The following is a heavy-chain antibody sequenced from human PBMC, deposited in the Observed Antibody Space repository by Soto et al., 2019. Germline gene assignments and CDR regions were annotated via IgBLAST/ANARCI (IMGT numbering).Heavy chain of an antibody. V-gene: IGHV4-59*01. Sequence: SEKLSLTYTGSGGSISRYYWSWIRQPPGKGLEWIGYIYYSGSTNYNPSLKSRVTISVDTSKNQFSLKLSSVTAADTAVYYRTLGHRRSPPQFDPSGQGLFLTVFS. J-gene: IGHJ5*02. CDR3: TLGHRRSPPQFDP. D-gene: IGHD3-3*02. CDR2: IYYSGST. CDR1: GGSISRYY.